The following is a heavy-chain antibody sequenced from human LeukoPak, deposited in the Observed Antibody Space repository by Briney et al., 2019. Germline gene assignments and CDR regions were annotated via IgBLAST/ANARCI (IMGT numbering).Heavy chain of an antibody. D-gene: IGHD6-19*01. V-gene: IGHV3-11*04. Sequence: GGSLRLSCAASGFTFSDYNMRWIRQAPGKGLEWVSSISRSGSTKYYADSVKGRFTISRDNAKNSLYLQMNSLRAEDTAVYYCVRGHVAVAAHDDAFDIWGQGTMVTVSS. J-gene: IGHJ3*02. CDR3: VRGHVAVAAHDDAFDI. CDR1: GFTFSDYN. CDR2: ISRSGSTK.